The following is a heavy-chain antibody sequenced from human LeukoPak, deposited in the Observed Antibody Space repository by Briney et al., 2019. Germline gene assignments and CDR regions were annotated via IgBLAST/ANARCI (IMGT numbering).Heavy chain of an antibody. CDR2: ISHDGTVT. V-gene: IGHV3-74*01. J-gene: IGHJ4*02. CDR1: GFTFSSYV. D-gene: IGHD7-27*01. Sequence: PGGSLRLSCAASGFTFSSYVMNWVRQVPGQGLAWVSRISHDGTVTSYAGSVKGRFTISRDNTKNILYLQMDSLRAEDTALYYCTRDKDWGLYDWWGQGTLVTVSS. CDR3: TRDKDWGLYDW.